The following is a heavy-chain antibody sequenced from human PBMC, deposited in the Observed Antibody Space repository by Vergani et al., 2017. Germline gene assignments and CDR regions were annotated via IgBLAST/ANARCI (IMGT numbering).Heavy chain of an antibody. CDR1: GFTFSSYG. CDR3: ARGDYIINY. J-gene: IGHJ4*02. Sequence: QVQLVESGGGVVQPGRSLRLSCAASGFTFSSYGMHWVRQAPGKGLEWVAVIWYDGSNKYYADYVKGRFTISRDNSKNTLYLQMNSLRAEDTAVYYCARGDYIINYWGQGTLVTVSS. V-gene: IGHV3-33*01. D-gene: IGHD4-11*01. CDR2: IWYDGSNK.